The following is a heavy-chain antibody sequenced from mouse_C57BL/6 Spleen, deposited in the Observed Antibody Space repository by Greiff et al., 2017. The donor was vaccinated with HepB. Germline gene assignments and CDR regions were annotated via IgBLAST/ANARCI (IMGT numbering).Heavy chain of an antibody. V-gene: IGHV14-2*01. J-gene: IGHJ3*01. Sequence: DVKLVESGAELVKPGASVKLSCTASGFNIKDYYMHWVKRRTEQGLEWIGRIDPEDGDTKYAPKFQGKATITADTSSNTAYLQLSSLTSEDTAVYYCAREGGLQAWFAYWGQGTLVTVSA. CDR2: IDPEDGDT. D-gene: IGHD2-4*01. CDR1: GFNIKDYY. CDR3: AREGGLQAWFAY.